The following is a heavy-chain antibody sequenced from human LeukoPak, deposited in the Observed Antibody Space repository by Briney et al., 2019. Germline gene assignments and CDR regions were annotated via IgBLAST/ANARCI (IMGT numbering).Heavy chain of an antibody. Sequence: SVKVSCKASGDTFSSYAISWVRQAPGQGLEWMGGIIPIFGTVNYAQKFQGRVTITADESTSTACMELSSLRSEGTAVYYCARGRAVAWVFDLWGRGTLVTVSS. V-gene: IGHV1-69*01. CDR2: IIPIFGTV. CDR3: ARGRAVAWVFDL. D-gene: IGHD6-19*01. J-gene: IGHJ2*01. CDR1: GDTFSSYA.